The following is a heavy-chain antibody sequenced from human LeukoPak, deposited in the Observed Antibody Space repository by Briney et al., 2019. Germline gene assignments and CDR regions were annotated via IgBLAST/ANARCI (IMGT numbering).Heavy chain of an antibody. CDR3: ATEVITFGGDYFDY. J-gene: IGHJ4*02. CDR2: FDPEDGET. V-gene: IGHV1-24*01. CDR1: GYTFTDYY. Sequence: ASVKVSCKASGYTFTDYYIHWVRQAPGKGLEWMGGFDPEDGETIYAQKFQGRVTMTEDTSTDTAYMELSSLRSEDTAVYYCATEVITFGGDYFDYWGQGTLVTVSS. D-gene: IGHD3-16*01.